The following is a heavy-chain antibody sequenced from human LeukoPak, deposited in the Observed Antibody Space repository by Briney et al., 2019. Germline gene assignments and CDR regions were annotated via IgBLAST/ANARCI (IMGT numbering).Heavy chain of an antibody. CDR3: ARNRYGYNFGY. CDR2: INPNSGGT. D-gene: IGHD5-24*01. Sequence: ASVKVSCKASGYTFTDYYFHWVRQAPGQGLEWMGWINPNSGGTNYAQKFQGRVTMTRDTSISTTYMELRSLTSDDTAVYYCARNRYGYNFGYWAQGTLVTVSS. J-gene: IGHJ4*02. CDR1: GYTFTDYY. V-gene: IGHV1-2*02.